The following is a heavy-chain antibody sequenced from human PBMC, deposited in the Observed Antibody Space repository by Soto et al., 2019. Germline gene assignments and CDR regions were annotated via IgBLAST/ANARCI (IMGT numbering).Heavy chain of an antibody. CDR2: ISPYNGNT. CDR3: ARVYGHLYFDY. CDR1: GYTFTTYG. Sequence: ASVKVSCKASGYTFTTYGLSWVRQAPGQGLEWMGWISPYNGNTKYGQKLQGRVTMTTDTSTNTAYMELTSLRSDDTAVYYCARVYGHLYFDYWGQGTLVTVYS. J-gene: IGHJ4*02. D-gene: IGHD3-10*01. V-gene: IGHV1-18*01.